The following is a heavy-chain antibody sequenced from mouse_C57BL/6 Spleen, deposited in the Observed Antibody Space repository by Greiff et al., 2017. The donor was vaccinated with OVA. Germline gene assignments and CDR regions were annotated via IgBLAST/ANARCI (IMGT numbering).Heavy chain of an antibody. CDR1: GYTFTSYW. Sequence: VQLQQPGAELVRPGSSVKLSCKASGYTFTSYWMDWVKQRPGQGLEWIGNIYPSDSETHYNQKFKDKATLTVDKSSSTAYMQLSSLTSEDSAVYYCASGYYYGSSRYYYAMDYWGQGTSGTVSS. CDR2: IYPSDSET. D-gene: IGHD1-1*01. V-gene: IGHV1-61*01. CDR3: ASGYYYGSSRYYYAMDY. J-gene: IGHJ4*01.